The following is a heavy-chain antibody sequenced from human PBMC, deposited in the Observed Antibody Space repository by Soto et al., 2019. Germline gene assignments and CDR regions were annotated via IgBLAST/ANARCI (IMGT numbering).Heavy chain of an antibody. CDR3: ARARGYSYGSGMDV. CDR1: GFTVSSNY. CDR2: IYSGGST. J-gene: IGHJ6*02. V-gene: IGHV3-53*01. D-gene: IGHD5-18*01. Sequence: GGSLRLSCAASGFTVSSNYMSWVRQAPGKGLEWVSVIYSGGSTYYADSVKGRFTISRDNSKNTLYLQMNSLRAEDTAVYYCARARGYSYGSGMDVWGQGTTVTVSS.